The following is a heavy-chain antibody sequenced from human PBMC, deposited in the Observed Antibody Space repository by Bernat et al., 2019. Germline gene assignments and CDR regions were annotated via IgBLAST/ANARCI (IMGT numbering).Heavy chain of an antibody. V-gene: IGHV4-59*01. J-gene: IGHJ6*03. CDR2: IYYSGST. D-gene: IGHD4-17*01. CDR1: GGSISSYY. CDR3: ARDRGLDYGDYREGYYYYYMDV. Sequence: QVQLQESGSGLVKPSETLSLTCTVSGGSISSYYWSWIRQPPGKGLEWIGYIYYSGSTNYNPSLKSRVTISVDTSKNQFSLKLSSVTAADTAVDYCARDRGLDYGDYREGYYYYYMDVWGKGTPVTVSS.